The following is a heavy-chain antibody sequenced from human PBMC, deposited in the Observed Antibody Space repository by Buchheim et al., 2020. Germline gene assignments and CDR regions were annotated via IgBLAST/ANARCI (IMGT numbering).Heavy chain of an antibody. CDR3: ARDSPLGDY. Sequence: QVQLVESGGGVVQPGRSLRLSCAASGFTFSSYAMHRVRQAPGKGLEWVAVISYDGSNKYYADSVKGRFTISRDNSKNTLYLQMNSLRAEDTAVYYCARDSPLGDYWGQGTL. D-gene: IGHD3-10*01. V-gene: IGHV3-30*04. J-gene: IGHJ4*02. CDR1: GFTFSSYA. CDR2: ISYDGSNK.